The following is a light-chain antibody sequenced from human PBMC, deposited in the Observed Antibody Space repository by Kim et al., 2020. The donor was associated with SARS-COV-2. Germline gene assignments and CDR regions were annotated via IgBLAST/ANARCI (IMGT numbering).Light chain of an antibody. CDR3: QKYNGAPWT. J-gene: IGKJ1*01. CDR2: GAS. CDR1: QGINND. Sequence: AAVGNGVTITCRASQGINNDLAWYQQKPGKVPNLLIYGASALQSGVPSRFSGRGSGTDFTLTISSLQPEDVAIYYCQKYNGAPWTFGQGTKVDIK. V-gene: IGKV1-27*01.